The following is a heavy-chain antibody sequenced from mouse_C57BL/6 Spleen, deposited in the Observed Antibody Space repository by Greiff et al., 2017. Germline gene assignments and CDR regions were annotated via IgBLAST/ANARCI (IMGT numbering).Heavy chain of an antibody. J-gene: IGHJ4*01. CDR2: IHPNGGST. CDR3: ARKALNYESYYYAMDY. CDR1: GYTFTSYW. Sequence: VQLQQPGAELVKPGASVKLSCKASGYTFTSYWMHWVKQRPGQGLEWIGMIHPNGGSTNYNEKFKSKATLTVDKSSSTAYMQLSSLTSEDSAVYSCARKALNYESYYYAMDYWGQGASVTVSS. V-gene: IGHV1-64*01. D-gene: IGHD2-1*01.